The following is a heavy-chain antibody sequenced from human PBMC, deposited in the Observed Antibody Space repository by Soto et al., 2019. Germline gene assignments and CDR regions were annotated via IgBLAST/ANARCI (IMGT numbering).Heavy chain of an antibody. J-gene: IGHJ4*02. CDR1: RFSFSSYG. CDR3: AREQPRSDSSNWCFDY. V-gene: IGHV3-48*01. Sequence: EVQLVDSGGGLVHPGGSLRLSCVASRFSFSSYGMNWVRQAPGKGLEWVSYISSSSSIIYYADSVKGRFTISRDNAKNSLYLQMNSLRAEDTAMYYCAREQPRSDSSNWCFDYWGQGTLVTVSS. CDR2: ISSSSSII. D-gene: IGHD6-13*01.